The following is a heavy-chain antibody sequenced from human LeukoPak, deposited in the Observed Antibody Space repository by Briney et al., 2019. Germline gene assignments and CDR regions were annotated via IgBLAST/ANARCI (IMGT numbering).Heavy chain of an antibody. CDR2: ISGSGGST. CDR1: GFTFSSYA. J-gene: IGHJ4*02. V-gene: IGHV3-23*01. CDR3: ARVQSPWYSSGWYRYFDY. D-gene: IGHD6-19*01. Sequence: GGSLRLSCAASGFTFSSYAMGWVRQAPGKGLEWVSAISGSGGSTYYADSVKGRFTISRDNSKNTLYLQMNSLRAEDTAVYYCARVQSPWYSSGWYRYFDYGGQGTLVTVSS.